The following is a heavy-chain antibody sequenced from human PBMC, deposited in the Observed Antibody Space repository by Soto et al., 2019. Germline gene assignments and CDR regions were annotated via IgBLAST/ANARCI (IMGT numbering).Heavy chain of an antibody. CDR3: ARDLKGGVVVAATNWFDP. J-gene: IGHJ5*02. D-gene: IGHD2-15*01. Sequence: SVKVSCKASGGTFSSYAISWVRQAPGQGLEWMGGIIPIFGTANYAQKFQGRVTITADESTSTAYMELSSLRSEDTAVYYCARDLKGGVVVAATNWFDPWGQGTLVTSPQ. V-gene: IGHV1-69*13. CDR1: GGTFSSYA. CDR2: IIPIFGTA.